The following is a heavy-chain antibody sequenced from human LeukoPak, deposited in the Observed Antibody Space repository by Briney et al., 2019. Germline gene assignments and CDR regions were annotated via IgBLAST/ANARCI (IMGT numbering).Heavy chain of an antibody. Sequence: GGSLRLSCAASGLTFSSYWMTWVRQALGKGLEWVANIKPDGSETYYLDPVKGRFTISRDNAKNLLYLQMNSLRGEDTAVYYCGGFGYEAAVDLWGQGTLVTVSS. CDR3: GGFGYEAAVDL. J-gene: IGHJ4*02. V-gene: IGHV3-7*01. D-gene: IGHD6-13*01. CDR1: GLTFSSYW. CDR2: IKPDGSET.